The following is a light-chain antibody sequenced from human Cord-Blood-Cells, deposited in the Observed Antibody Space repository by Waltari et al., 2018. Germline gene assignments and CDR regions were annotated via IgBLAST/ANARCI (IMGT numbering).Light chain of an antibody. CDR3: QQYYSYPIT. V-gene: IGKV1-8*01. J-gene: IGKJ5*01. CDR2: AAS. Sequence: AIRMTQYPSSFSASTGDRVTITCRASQGISSYLAWYQQKPGKAPKLLIYAASTLQSGVPARFSGSGSGTEFTLTISCLQSEDFATYYCQQYYSYPITFGQGTRLEIK. CDR1: QGISSY.